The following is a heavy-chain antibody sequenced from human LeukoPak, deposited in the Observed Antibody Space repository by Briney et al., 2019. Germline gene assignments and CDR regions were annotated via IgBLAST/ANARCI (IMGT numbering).Heavy chain of an antibody. CDR1: GGSISSYY. CDR2: IYYSGST. Sequence: SETLSLTCTVSGGSISSYYWSWIRQPPGKGLEWIGYIYYSGSTYYNPSLKSRVTISVDTSKNQFSLKLSSVTAADTAVYYCARHDGYCSGGSCGWFDPWGQGTLVTVSS. V-gene: IGHV4-59*08. D-gene: IGHD2-15*01. CDR3: ARHDGYCSGGSCGWFDP. J-gene: IGHJ5*02.